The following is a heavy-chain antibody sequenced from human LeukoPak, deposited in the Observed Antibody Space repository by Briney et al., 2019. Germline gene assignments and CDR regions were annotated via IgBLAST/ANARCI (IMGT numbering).Heavy chain of an antibody. J-gene: IGHJ4*02. D-gene: IGHD1-1*01. CDR2: ISSSSSYV. CDR1: GCTFSSYS. CDR3: LKGGWATIGTPED. Sequence: GGSLRLSCTASGCTFSSYSMNWVRQPPAQGLEWVSSISSSSSYVYYADSVKGRFTISRDDAKNSLYLQMNSLRAEDKAVYNCLKGGWATIGTPEDWGQGTQVSVSS. V-gene: IGHV3-21*01.